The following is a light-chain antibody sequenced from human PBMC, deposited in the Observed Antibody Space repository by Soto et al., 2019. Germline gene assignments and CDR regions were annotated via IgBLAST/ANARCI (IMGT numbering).Light chain of an antibody. CDR2: GAS. CDR1: QDISNY. V-gene: IGKV1-33*01. CDR3: QHYDSLPLT. J-gene: IGKJ4*01. Sequence: DIQMTQSPSSLSASVGDRIAIICQASQDISNYLNWYQQKPGKAPKLLIYGASNLETGVPSRFSGSGSGTDFTFTISSLQPEDTATYYCQHYDSLPLTFGGGTEVEVK.